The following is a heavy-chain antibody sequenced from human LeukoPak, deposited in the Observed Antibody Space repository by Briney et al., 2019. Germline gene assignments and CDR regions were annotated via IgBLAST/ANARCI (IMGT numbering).Heavy chain of an antibody. J-gene: IGHJ4*02. Sequence: GGSLRLSCAASGFTFSSYTMNWVRQAPGKGLEWVSSISSSSSYIYYADSVKGRFAISRDNAKNSLYLQMNSLRAEDTAVYYCAKVGVLAGSKYFDYWGQGTLVTVSS. V-gene: IGHV3-21*01. CDR1: GFTFSSYT. CDR3: AKVGVLAGSKYFDY. D-gene: IGHD3-10*01. CDR2: ISSSSSYI.